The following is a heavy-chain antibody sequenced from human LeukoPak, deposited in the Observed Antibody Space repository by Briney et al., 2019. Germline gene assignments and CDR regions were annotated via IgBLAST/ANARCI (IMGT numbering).Heavy chain of an antibody. V-gene: IGHV1-24*01. CDR2: FDPEDGET. D-gene: IGHD3-22*01. CDR3: VTGVYDSSGSDT. CDR1: GYTLTELS. Sequence: GASVKVSCKVSGYTLTELSMHWVRQAPGKGLEWMGGFDPEDGETIYAQKFQGRVTMTEDTSTDTAYMELSSLRSEDTAVYYCVTGVYDSSGSDTWGQGTLVTVSS. J-gene: IGHJ4*02.